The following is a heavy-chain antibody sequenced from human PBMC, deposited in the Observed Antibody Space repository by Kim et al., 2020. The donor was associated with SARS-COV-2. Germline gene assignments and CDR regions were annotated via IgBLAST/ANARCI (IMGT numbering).Heavy chain of an antibody. Sequence: GGSLRLSCAASGFTFSSYGMHWVRQAPGKGLEWVAVISYDGSNKYYADSVKGRFTISRDNSKNTLYLQMNSLRAEDTAVYYCARVGDVDTAMVIDYWGQGTLVTVSS. CDR3: ARVGDVDTAMVIDY. CDR1: GFTFSSYG. D-gene: IGHD5-18*01. J-gene: IGHJ4*02. CDR2: ISYDGSNK. V-gene: IGHV3-33*05.